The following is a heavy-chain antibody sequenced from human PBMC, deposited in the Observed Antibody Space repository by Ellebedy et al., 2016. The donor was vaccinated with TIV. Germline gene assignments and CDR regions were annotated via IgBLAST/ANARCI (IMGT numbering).Heavy chain of an antibody. CDR1: GYSFTSYW. Sequence: GESLKISCKGSGYSFTSYWVGWVRQLPEKGQERMVSVYPGDSDTRYSPSFQAQVTISADKSLSTAYLQWSSLKSTDTAMYYCARRPFRSRSLYDYWGQGTLVTVSS. D-gene: IGHD3-3*01. CDR2: VYPGDSDT. V-gene: IGHV5-51*01. CDR3: ARRPFRSRSLYDY. J-gene: IGHJ4*02.